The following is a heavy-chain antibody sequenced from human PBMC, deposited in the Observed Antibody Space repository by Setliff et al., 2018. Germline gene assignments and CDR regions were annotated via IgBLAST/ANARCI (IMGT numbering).Heavy chain of an antibody. CDR1: GGSLSGSLRGYAVF. CDR3: ARHVGSRSRGYNYYYYYMDV. Sequence: SETLSLTCTVSGGSLSGSLRGYAVFWGWIRQSPGKELEWIGSAYYNGDTYYNPSLKSQVTMSVDTSRNQFSLHLISVTAADTAVYYCARHVGSRSRGYNYYYYYMDVWGKGTTVTSP. J-gene: IGHJ6*03. CDR2: AYYNGDT. D-gene: IGHD3-10*01. V-gene: IGHV4-39*01.